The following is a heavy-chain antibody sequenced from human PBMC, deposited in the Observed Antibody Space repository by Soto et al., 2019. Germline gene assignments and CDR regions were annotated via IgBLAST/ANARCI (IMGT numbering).Heavy chain of an antibody. J-gene: IGHJ4*02. CDR1: GFTFSSYG. Sequence: PGASLRLSCAASGFTFSSYGMHWFPQATGKGLEWVAVISYDGSNKYYADSVKGRFTISRDNSKNTLYLQMNSLRVEDTAVYYCAKDSRGMVRGVTSNDYWGQGT. CDR2: ISYDGSNK. V-gene: IGHV3-30*18. D-gene: IGHD3-10*01. CDR3: AKDSRGMVRGVTSNDY.